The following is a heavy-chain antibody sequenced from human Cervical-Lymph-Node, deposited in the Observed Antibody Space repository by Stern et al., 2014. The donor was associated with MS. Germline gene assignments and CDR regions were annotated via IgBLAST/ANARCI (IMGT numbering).Heavy chain of an antibody. CDR2: IFPRDSNT. CDR3: ARSPATPSGYDRFDY. CDR1: GYLFDDYW. J-gene: IGHJ4*02. Sequence: VQLVESGAEVKKPGESLKISCEASGYLFDDYWIGWVRQMSGRGLELVAIIFPRDSNTRYSPSVQGPVTISADKSIRPAHLQGSSLKASDPAMYSWARSPATPSGYDRFDYWGQGALVTVSS. D-gene: IGHD5-12*01. V-gene: IGHV5-51*03.